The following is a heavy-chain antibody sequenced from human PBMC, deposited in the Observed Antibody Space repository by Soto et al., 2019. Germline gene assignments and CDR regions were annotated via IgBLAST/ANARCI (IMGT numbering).Heavy chain of an antibody. Sequence: GASVKVSCKASGGTFSSYAISWVRQAPGQGLEWMGGIIPILGTANYAQKFQGRVTITADESTSTAYMELSSLRSEDTAVYYCAKDPVFDNWNYRRYFDPWGQGTLVTVSS. CDR2: IIPILGTA. D-gene: IGHD1-7*01. CDR1: GGTFSSYA. J-gene: IGHJ5*02. V-gene: IGHV1-69*13. CDR3: AKDPVFDNWNYRRYFDP.